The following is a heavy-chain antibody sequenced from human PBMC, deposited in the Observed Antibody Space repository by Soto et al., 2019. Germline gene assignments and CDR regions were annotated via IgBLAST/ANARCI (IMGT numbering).Heavy chain of an antibody. CDR2: ISSNGGST. D-gene: IGHD3-22*01. CDR3: ARESYYYDSSGYYDY. Sequence: LRLSCAASGFTFSSYAMHWVRQAPEKGLEYVSAISSNGGSTYYANSVKGRFTISRDNSKNTLYLQMGSLRAEDMAVYYCARESYYYDSSGYYDYWGQGTLVTVSS. J-gene: IGHJ4*02. V-gene: IGHV3-64*01. CDR1: GFTFSSYA.